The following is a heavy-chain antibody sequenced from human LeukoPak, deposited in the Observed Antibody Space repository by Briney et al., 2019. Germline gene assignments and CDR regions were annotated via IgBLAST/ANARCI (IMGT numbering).Heavy chain of an antibody. Sequence: SETLSLSCTVSGGSISRSTYYWAWIRQPPGKGLEWIGSIYYSGSTYYNPSLKSRVTISVDTSKNQFSLKLSSVTAADTAVYYCARDRDTYYYDSSGYSWGQGTLVTVSS. CDR1: GGSISRSTYY. D-gene: IGHD3-22*01. J-gene: IGHJ4*02. CDR3: ARDRDTYYYDSSGYS. CDR2: IYYSGST. V-gene: IGHV4-39*02.